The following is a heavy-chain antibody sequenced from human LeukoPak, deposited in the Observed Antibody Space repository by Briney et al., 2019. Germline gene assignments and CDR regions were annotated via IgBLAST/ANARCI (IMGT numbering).Heavy chain of an antibody. J-gene: IGHJ4*02. V-gene: IGHV3-66*03. CDR1: GFTVHNNY. D-gene: IGHD6-13*01. CDR2: IDRSGVT. CDR3: AKGVAAAGRRPDY. Sequence: GGSLRLSCAASGFTVHNNYMSWVRQAPGKGLEWVSVIDRSGVTHYADSVKGRFTISRDNSKNTLYLQMNSLRAEDTAVYYCAKGVAAAGRRPDYWGQGTLVTVSS.